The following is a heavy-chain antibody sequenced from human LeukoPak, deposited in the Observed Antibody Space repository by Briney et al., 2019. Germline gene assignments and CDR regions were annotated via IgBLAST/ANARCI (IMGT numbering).Heavy chain of an antibody. Sequence: GGSLRLSCAASGFTFSSYAMSWVRQAPGKGLEWVSAISGSGGSTYYADSVKGRFTISRDNSKNTLYLQMNSLRAEDTAVYYCAKVSTTPPPVWWLREDYWGQGTLVTVSS. CDR1: GFTFSSYA. D-gene: IGHD5-12*01. CDR3: AKVSTTPPPVWWLREDY. J-gene: IGHJ4*02. CDR2: ISGSGGST. V-gene: IGHV3-23*01.